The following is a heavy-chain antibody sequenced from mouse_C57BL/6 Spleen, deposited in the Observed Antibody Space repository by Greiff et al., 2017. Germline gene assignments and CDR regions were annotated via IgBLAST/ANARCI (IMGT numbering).Heavy chain of an antibody. CDR3: ARDSSYDFDY. J-gene: IGHJ2*01. D-gene: IGHD1-1*01. V-gene: IGHV1-81*01. CDR1: GYTFTSYG. CDR2: IYPRSGNT. Sequence: QVQLKQSGAELARPGASVKLSCKASGYTFTSYGISWVKQRTGQGLEWIGEIYPRSGNTYYNEKFKGKATLTADKSSSTAYMELRSLTSEVSAVYFCARDSSYDFDYWGQGTTLTVSS.